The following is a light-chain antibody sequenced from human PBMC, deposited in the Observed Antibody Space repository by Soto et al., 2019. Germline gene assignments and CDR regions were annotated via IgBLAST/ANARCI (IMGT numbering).Light chain of an antibody. J-gene: IGKJ4*01. CDR3: QQYGSSVT. CDR2: DAS. V-gene: IGKV3-20*01. Sequence: DIVLTQSPGTLSLSPGERATLSCRASQSVRSRYLAWYQQKAGQAPRLLIYDASRRATGIPDRFSGSGSATVFTLTISRLEPEDFAVYYCQQYGSSVTFGGGTKVEIK. CDR1: QSVRSRY.